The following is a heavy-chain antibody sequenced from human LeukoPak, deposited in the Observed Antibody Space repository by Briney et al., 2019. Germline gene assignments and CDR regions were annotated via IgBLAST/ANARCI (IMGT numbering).Heavy chain of an antibody. J-gene: IGHJ4*02. D-gene: IGHD4-23*01. V-gene: IGHV3-74*01. Sequence: GGSLRLSCAASGSTFSIYWMHWVRQAPGKGLVWVSRINSDASSTSYADSVKGRFTISRDNAKNTLYLQMNSLRAEDTAVYYCASDSLRGKRTFDYWGQGTLVTVSS. CDR2: INSDASST. CDR3: ASDSLRGKRTFDY. CDR1: GSTFSIYW.